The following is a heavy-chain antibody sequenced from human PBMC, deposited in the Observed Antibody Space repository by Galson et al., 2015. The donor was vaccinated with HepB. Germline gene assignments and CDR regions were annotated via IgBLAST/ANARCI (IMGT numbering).Heavy chain of an antibody. D-gene: IGHD3-10*01. V-gene: IGHV3-48*02. CDR2: TSSSGNTI. J-gene: IGHJ4*02. Sequence: SLRLSCAAPGFTFSSYSMIWVRQAPGKGQEWISYTSSSGNTIYYADSVKGRFTISRDNAKKSLFLQMNSLRDEDTAVYYCARSLYSWEFPGALIDYWGQGTLVTVSS. CDR1: GFTFSSYS. CDR3: ARSLYSWEFPGALIDY.